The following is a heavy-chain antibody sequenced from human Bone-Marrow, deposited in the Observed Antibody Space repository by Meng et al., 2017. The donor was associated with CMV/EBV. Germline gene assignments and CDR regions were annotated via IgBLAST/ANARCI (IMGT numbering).Heavy chain of an antibody. CDR1: GFTFSSYA. CDR2: ISYDGSNK. V-gene: IGHV3-30-3*01. J-gene: IGHJ4*02. CDR3: AREGLGTLDY. D-gene: IGHD3-10*01. Sequence: GESLKISCAASGFTFSSYAMHWVRQAPGKGLEWVAVISYDGSNKYYADSVKGRFTISRDNSKNTLYLQMNSLRAEDTAVYYCAREGLGTLDYWGQGTLVTVSS.